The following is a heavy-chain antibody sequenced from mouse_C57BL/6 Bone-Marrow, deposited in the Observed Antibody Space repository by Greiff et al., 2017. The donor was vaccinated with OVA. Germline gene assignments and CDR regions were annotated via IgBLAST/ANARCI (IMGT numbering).Heavy chain of an antibody. V-gene: IGHV1-54*01. CDR3: ARFEWLRRHYFDY. Sequence: QVQLQQSGAELVRPGTSVKVSCKASGYAFTNYLIEWVKQRPGQGLEWIGVINPGSGGTNYNEKFKGKATLTADKSSSTAYMQLSSLTSEDSAVYFCARFEWLRRHYFDYWGQGTTLTVSS. CDR2: INPGSGGT. D-gene: IGHD2-2*01. CDR1: GYAFTNYL. J-gene: IGHJ2*01.